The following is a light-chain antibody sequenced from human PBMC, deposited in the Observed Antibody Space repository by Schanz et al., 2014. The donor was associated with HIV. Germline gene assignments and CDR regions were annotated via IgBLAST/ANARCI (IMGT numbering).Light chain of an antibody. Sequence: QSVLTQPPSVSGAPGQRITISCTGSSSNIGAGYYVHWYQQFPGTAPKLLIYENNHRPSGVPDRISGSKSGTSASLAITGLQAEDEADYFCQSFDSSLNGVVFGGGTKLTVL. J-gene: IGLJ3*02. V-gene: IGLV1-40*01. CDR2: ENN. CDR1: SSNIGAGYY. CDR3: QSFDSSLNGVV.